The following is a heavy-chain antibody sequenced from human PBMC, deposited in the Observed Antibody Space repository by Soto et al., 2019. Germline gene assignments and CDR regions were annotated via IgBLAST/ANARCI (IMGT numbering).Heavy chain of an antibody. CDR1: GYTFTGYY. CDR3: ARGYCSGGSCYYGMDV. Sequence: ASVKVSCKASGYTFTGYYMHWVRQAPGQGLEGMGWINPNSGGTNYAQKFQGWVTMTRDTSISTAYMELSRLRSDDTAVYYWARGYCSGGSCYYGMDVWGQGTTVTVSS. J-gene: IGHJ6*02. D-gene: IGHD2-15*01. V-gene: IGHV1-2*04. CDR2: INPNSGGT.